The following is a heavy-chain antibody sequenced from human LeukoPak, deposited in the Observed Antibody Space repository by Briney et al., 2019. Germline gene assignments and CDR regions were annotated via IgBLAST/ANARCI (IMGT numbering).Heavy chain of an antibody. J-gene: IGHJ6*04. V-gene: IGHV3-20*04. CDR3: AELGITMIGGV. CDR2: ISWNGGST. Sequence: GGSLRLSCAASGFTFDDYGMSWVRQAPGRGLEWVSGISWNGGSTGYADSVKGRFTISRDNAKNSLYLQMNSLRAEDTAVYYCAELGITMIGGVWGKGTTVTISS. CDR1: GFTFDDYG. D-gene: IGHD3-10*02.